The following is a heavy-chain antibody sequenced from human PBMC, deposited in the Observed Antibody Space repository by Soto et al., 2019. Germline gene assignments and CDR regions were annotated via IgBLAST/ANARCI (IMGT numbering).Heavy chain of an antibody. J-gene: IGHJ4*02. D-gene: IGHD3-22*01. CDR2: IYYSGST. CDR1: GGSISSSSYY. CDR3: ARHATYYYDSSGRAFDY. Sequence: SETLSLTCTVSGGSISSSSYYWGWIRQPPGKGLEWIGSIYYSGSTYYNPSLKSRVTISVDTSKNQFSLKLSSVTAADTAVYYCARHATYYYDSSGRAFDYWGQGTLVTVSS. V-gene: IGHV4-39*01.